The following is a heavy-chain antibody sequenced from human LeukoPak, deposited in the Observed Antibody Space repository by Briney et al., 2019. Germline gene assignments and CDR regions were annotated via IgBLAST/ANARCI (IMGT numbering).Heavy chain of an antibody. V-gene: IGHV1-2*06. J-gene: IGHJ4*02. CDR2: INPNSGGT. Sequence: GASVKVSCKASGYTFTGYYMHSVRQAPGQGLEWMGRINPNSGGTNFAQQFQGRVTMTRDTSISTAYMELSRLRSDDTAVYYCARGYSYGSDYWGQGTLVTVPS. D-gene: IGHD3-16*02. CDR1: GYTFTGYY. CDR3: ARGYSYGSDY.